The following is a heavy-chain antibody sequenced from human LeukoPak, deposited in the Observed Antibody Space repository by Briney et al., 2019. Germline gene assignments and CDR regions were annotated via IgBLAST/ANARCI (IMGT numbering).Heavy chain of an antibody. CDR2: IYYSGST. CDR1: GGSISSSYYY. V-gene: IGHV4-39*07. D-gene: IGHD2-15*01. Sequence: SETLSLTCTVSGGSISSSYYYWGWIRQPPGKGLEWIGSIYYSGSTNYNPSLKSRVTISVDTSKNQFSLKLSSVTAADTAVYYCARCCGGSQYNWFDPWGQGTLVTVSS. CDR3: ARCCGGSQYNWFDP. J-gene: IGHJ5*02.